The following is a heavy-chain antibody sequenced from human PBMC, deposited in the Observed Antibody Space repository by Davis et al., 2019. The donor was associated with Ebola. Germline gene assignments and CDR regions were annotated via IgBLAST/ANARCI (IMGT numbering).Heavy chain of an antibody. Sequence: ASVKVSCKASGYTFTNYAMNWVRQAPGQGLEWMGWINTNTGNPTYAQGFTGRFVFSLDTSVSTAYLQISSLKAEDTAVYYCARGYSSGWYVAEGGYWGQGTLVTVSS. V-gene: IGHV7-4-1*02. D-gene: IGHD6-19*01. CDR3: ARGYSSGWYVAEGGY. J-gene: IGHJ4*02. CDR1: GYTFTNYA. CDR2: INTNTGNP.